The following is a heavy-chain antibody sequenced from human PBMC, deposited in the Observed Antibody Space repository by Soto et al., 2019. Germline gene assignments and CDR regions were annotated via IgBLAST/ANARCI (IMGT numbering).Heavy chain of an antibody. V-gene: IGHV4-4*07. Sequence: SETLSLTCTVSGGSISNYYWSWIRQPAGKGLEWIGRIYTSGSTNYNPSLKSRVTMSVDTSKNQFSLKLSSVTAADTAVYYCARDWGLAAINWFDPWGQGTLVTVSS. D-gene: IGHD2-15*01. CDR1: GGSISNYY. CDR2: IYTSGST. J-gene: IGHJ5*02. CDR3: ARDWGLAAINWFDP.